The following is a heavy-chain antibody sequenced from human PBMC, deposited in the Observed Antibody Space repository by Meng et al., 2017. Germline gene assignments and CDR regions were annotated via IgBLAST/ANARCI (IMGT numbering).Heavy chain of an antibody. V-gene: IGHV3-33*01. CDR2: IWYDGSNK. CDR3: ARDPMDSSNLKHGLDY. J-gene: IGHJ4*02. D-gene: IGHD4-11*01. Sequence: GESLKISCAASGFTFSSYGMHWVRQAPGKRLEWVAVIWYDGSNKYYADSVKGRFTISRDNSKNTLYLQMNSLRAEDTAVYYCARDPMDSSNLKHGLDYWGQGTLVTVSS. CDR1: GFTFSSYG.